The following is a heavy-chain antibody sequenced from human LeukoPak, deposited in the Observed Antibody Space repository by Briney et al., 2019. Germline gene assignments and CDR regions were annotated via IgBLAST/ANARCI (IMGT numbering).Heavy chain of an antibody. CDR3: ARDYYDSSGYLRGY. J-gene: IGHJ4*02. D-gene: IGHD3-22*01. V-gene: IGHV1-2*02. Sequence: ASVKVSCKASGYTFTGYFMHWVRQAPGQGLEWMGWINPNSGVTNYAQMFQGRVTLTRDTSISTAYMDLSRLRSDDTAVYYCARDYYDSSGYLRGYWGQGTLVTASS. CDR2: INPNSGVT. CDR1: GYTFTGYF.